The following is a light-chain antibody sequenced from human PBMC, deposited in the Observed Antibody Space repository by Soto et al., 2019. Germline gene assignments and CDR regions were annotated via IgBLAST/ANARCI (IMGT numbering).Light chain of an antibody. CDR2: GAS. J-gene: IGKJ3*01. V-gene: IGKV3-20*01. CDR1: QSVSSIF. Sequence: EIVLTQSPGTLSLSPGERATLSCRASQSVSSIFLAWYQQKPGQAPRLLIYGASNRATGSPDRFSGSGSGTDFTLTISRLEPEDFAVYYCQQYGHSPPFTFGPGTKVDIK. CDR3: QQYGHSPPFT.